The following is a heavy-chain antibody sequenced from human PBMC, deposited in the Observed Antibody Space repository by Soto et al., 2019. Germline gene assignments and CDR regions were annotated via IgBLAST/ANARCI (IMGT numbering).Heavy chain of an antibody. CDR3: TGGGSGYSLSFDY. V-gene: IGHV3-30*03. CDR2: ISYDGSNK. J-gene: IGHJ4*02. CDR1: GFTFSSYG. D-gene: IGHD3-22*01. Sequence: QVQLVESGGGVVQPGRSLRLSCAASGFTFSSYGMHWVRQAPGKGLEWVAVISYDGSNKYYADSVKGRFTISRDNSKNALCLQMNSLRAEDTAVCYCTGGGSGYSLSFDYWGQGTLVTVSS.